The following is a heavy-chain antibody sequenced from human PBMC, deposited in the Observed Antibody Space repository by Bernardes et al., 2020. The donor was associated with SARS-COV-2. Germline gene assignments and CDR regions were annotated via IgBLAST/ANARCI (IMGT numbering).Heavy chain of an antibody. D-gene: IGHD2-2*01. CDR2: IWYDGSNK. V-gene: IGHV3-33*01. CDR3: ARERWGYCSSTSCLLGSYYYYGMDV. J-gene: IGHJ6*02. CDR1: GFTFSSYG. Sequence: GGSLRLSCAASGFTFSSYGMHWVRQAPGKGLEWVAVIWYDGSNKYYADSVKGRFTISRDNSKNTLYLQMNSLRAEDTAVYYCARERWGYCSSTSCLLGSYYYYGMDVWGQGTTVTVSS.